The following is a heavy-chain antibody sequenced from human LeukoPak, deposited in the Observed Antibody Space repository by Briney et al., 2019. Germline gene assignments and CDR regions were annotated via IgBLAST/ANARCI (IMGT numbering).Heavy chain of an antibody. J-gene: IGHJ3*02. CDR1: GGSISSYY. CDR2: IYYSGST. D-gene: IGHD1-14*01. V-gene: IGHV4-59*01. Sequence: PSETLSLTCTVSGGSISSYYWSWIRQPPGKGLEWIGYIYYSGSTNYNPSLKSRVTISVDTSKNQFSLKLSSVTAADTAVYYCARDVGTDGKSGGDAFDIWGQGTMVTVSS. CDR3: ARDVGTDGKSGGDAFDI.